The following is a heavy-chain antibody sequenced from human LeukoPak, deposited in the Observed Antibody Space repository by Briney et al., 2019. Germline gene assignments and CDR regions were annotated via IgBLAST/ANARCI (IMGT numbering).Heavy chain of an antibody. Sequence: PSETLSLTYTVSGGSISCYYWTWIRQPPGKGLEWIGYIYYSGSTTYNPSLKSRVTISVDTSKNQFSLKLSSVTAADTAVYYCARGGDCGGDCRARPLYYFDYWGQGTLVTVSS. D-gene: IGHD2-21*02. CDR2: IYYSGST. J-gene: IGHJ4*02. V-gene: IGHV4-59*01. CDR1: GGSISCYY. CDR3: ARGGDCGGDCRARPLYYFDY.